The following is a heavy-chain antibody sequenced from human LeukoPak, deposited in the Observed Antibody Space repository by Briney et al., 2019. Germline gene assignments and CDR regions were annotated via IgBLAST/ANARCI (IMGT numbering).Heavy chain of an antibody. D-gene: IGHD1-26*01. J-gene: IGHJ4*02. CDR1: GFTLSSYL. CDR3: ARDKQVVVGATTAYDY. V-gene: IGHV3-48*01. CDR2: ISSSSSTI. Sequence: GGALRISCAAPGFTLSSYLMSWVRQAPGEGLEWGSISSSSSTIYYADSVKGRFTISRDNAKNSLYLQMNSLRAEDTAVYYCARDKQVVVGATTAYDYWGQGTLVTVSS.